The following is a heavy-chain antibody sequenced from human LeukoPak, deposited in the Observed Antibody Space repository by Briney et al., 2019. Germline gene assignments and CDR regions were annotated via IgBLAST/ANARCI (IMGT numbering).Heavy chain of an antibody. CDR3: AKGADPLTWRMTTVAGTRYDF. J-gene: IGHJ4*02. Sequence: GGSLRLSCAVSGFTFDDYAMHWVRQAPGKGLEWVSLISGDGGSRYYAGSVKGRFTVSRDNSKNSLYLQMNRLRTEDTAFYYCAKGADPLTWRMTTVAGTRYDFWGQGTLVTVSS. CDR1: GFTFDDYA. V-gene: IGHV3-43*02. D-gene: IGHD6-19*01. CDR2: ISGDGGSR.